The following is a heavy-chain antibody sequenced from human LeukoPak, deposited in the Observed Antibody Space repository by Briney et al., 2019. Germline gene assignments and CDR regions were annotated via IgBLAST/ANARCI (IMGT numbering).Heavy chain of an antibody. CDR3: AKGNSWVMVRGVIDY. D-gene: IGHD3-10*01. Sequence: ASVKVSCKASGGTFSSYAISWVRQAPGQGLEWMGGIIPIFGTAIYAQKFQGRVTITADESKSTAYMELSSLRSEDTAVYYCAKGNSWVMVRGVIDYWGQGTLVTVSS. V-gene: IGHV1-69*13. CDR1: GGTFSSYA. CDR2: IIPIFGTA. J-gene: IGHJ4*02.